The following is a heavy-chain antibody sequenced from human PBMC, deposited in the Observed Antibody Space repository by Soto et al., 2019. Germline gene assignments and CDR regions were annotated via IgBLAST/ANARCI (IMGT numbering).Heavy chain of an antibody. CDR3: ARDRGSHNTVPNY. D-gene: IGHD4-17*01. CDR2: ISAYNGNT. V-gene: IGHV1-18*01. CDR1: GYTFTSYG. Sequence: SVKVSCKASGYTFTSYGISWVRQAPGQGLEWMGWISAYNGNTNYAQKLQGRVTMTTDTSTSTADMELRRLRSDDTAVYYWARDRGSHNTVPNYWGQGTLVTVSS. J-gene: IGHJ4*02.